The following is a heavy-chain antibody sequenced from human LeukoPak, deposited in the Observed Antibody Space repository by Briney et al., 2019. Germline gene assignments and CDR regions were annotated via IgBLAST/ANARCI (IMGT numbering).Heavy chain of an antibody. J-gene: IGHJ4*02. CDR3: ARNSGSPDYSNYVDY. Sequence: GGSLRLSCAASGFTVSSNYMSWVRQAPGKGLEWVSVIYSGGSTYYADSVKGRFTISRDNSKNTLYLQMNSLRAEDTAVYYCARNSGSPDYSNYVDYWGQGTLVTVSS. CDR1: GFTVSSNY. D-gene: IGHD4-11*01. V-gene: IGHV3-66*01. CDR2: IYSGGST.